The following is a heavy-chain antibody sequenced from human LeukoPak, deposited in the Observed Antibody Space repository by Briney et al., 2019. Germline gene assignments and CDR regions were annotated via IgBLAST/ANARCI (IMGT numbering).Heavy chain of an antibody. CDR2: IKQDGSEK. D-gene: IGHD4-17*01. V-gene: IGHV3-7*01. CDR3: ARVQSDYGDYSVDY. Sequence: GGSLRLSCAASGFTFSSYWMRWVRQAPGKGLEWVANIKQDGSEKYYVDSVKGRFTISRDNAKNSLYLQMNSLRAEDTAVYYCARVQSDYGDYSVDYWGQGTLVTVSS. CDR1: GFTFSSYW. J-gene: IGHJ4*02.